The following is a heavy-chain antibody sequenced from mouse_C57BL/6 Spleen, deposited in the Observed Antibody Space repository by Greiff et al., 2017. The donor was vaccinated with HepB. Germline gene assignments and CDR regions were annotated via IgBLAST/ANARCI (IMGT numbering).Heavy chain of an antibody. Sequence: QVQLKESGPGLVQPSQSLSITCTVSGFSLTSYGVHWVRQSPGKGLEWLGVIWSGGSTDYNAAFISRLSISKDNSKSQVFFKMNSLQADDTAIYYCAGIPYYDYDGFAYWGQGTLVTVSA. J-gene: IGHJ3*01. CDR2: IWSGGST. V-gene: IGHV2-2*01. CDR3: AGIPYYDYDGFAY. CDR1: GFSLTSYG. D-gene: IGHD2-4*01.